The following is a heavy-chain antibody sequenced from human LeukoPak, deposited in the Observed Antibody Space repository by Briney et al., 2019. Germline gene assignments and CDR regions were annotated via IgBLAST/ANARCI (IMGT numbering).Heavy chain of an antibody. D-gene: IGHD2-15*01. CDR1: GGTFSSYA. Sequence: SVKVSCKASGGTFSSYAISWVRQAPGQGLEWMGRIIPIFGTANYAQKFQGRVTITTDESTSTAYMELSSLRSEDTAGYYCARAPGYCSGGSCLDYWGQGTLVTVSS. CDR3: ARAPGYCSGGSCLDY. V-gene: IGHV1-69*05. J-gene: IGHJ4*02. CDR2: IIPIFGTA.